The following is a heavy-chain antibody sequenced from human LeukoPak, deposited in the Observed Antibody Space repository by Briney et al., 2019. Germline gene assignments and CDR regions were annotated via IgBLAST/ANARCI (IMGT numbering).Heavy chain of an antibody. D-gene: IGHD5-12*01. V-gene: IGHV3-23*01. CDR2: IYGSGGST. J-gene: IGHJ1*01. CDR1: GFTFSNYA. Sequence: SGESLTHSCAASGFTFSNYAMSWVRQAPGKGLEWVSSIYGSGGSTYYAHSVKGRFTISRDNPKNTPYLQMNSLRAEDTAVYYCAKDLYNGWVPQYLGQHWGQGTLVTVSS. CDR3: AKDLYNGWVPQYLGQH.